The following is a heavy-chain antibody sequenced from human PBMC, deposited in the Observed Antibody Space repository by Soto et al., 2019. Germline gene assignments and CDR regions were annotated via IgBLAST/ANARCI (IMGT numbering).Heavy chain of an antibody. CDR3: SKDLPGGMDV. CDR2: IKSKTDGGTT. J-gene: IGHJ6*02. Sequence: EAQLVESGGGLVKPGGSLRLSCAASGFSFSHAWMRWVRQAPGKGLEWVGRIKSKTDGGTTDYAAPMKGTLTISRDDSKDTVYLQKNSLKTEYTAVYYYSKDLPGGMDVWGQGTTVTVSS. D-gene: IGHD3-10*01. CDR1: GFSFSHAW. V-gene: IGHV3-15*01.